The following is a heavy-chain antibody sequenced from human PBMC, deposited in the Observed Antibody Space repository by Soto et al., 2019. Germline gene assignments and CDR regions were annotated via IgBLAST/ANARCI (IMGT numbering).Heavy chain of an antibody. CDR1: GFTFSSHS. D-gene: IGHD2-8*01. CDR2: ISSSSSYI. V-gene: IGHV3-21*01. J-gene: IGHJ6*02. Sequence: GGSLRLSCAASGFTFSSHSMNWVRQAPGKGLEWVSSISSSSSYIYYADSVKGRFTISRDNAKNSLYLQMNSLRAEDTAVYYCASEGYCTNGVCSKNYYYGMDVWGQGTTVTVSS. CDR3: ASEGYCTNGVCSKNYYYGMDV.